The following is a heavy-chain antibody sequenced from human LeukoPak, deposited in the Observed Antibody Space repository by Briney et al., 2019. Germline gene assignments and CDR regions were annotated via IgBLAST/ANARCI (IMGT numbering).Heavy chain of an antibody. CDR2: IYHSGST. D-gene: IGHD3-10*01. V-gene: IGHV4-38-2*02. J-gene: IGHJ5*02. CDR1: GYSISSGYY. CDR3: AREGVGGNWFDP. Sequence: PSETLSLTCTVSGYSISSGYYWGWIRPPPGKGLEWIGSIYHSGSTYYNPSLKSRVTISVDTSKNQFSLKLSSVTAADTAVYYCAREGVGGNWFDPWGQGTLVTGSS.